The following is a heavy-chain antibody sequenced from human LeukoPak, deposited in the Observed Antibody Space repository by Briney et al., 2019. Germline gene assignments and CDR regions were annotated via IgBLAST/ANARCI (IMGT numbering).Heavy chain of an antibody. CDR1: GYSFTSYW. V-gene: IGHV5-51*01. Sequence: GESLKISCKGSGYSFTSYWIGWVRQMPGKGLEWVGIIYPGDSDTTYSPSFQGQVTISADKSISTAYLQWSSLKASDTAMYYCALRRLANWFDHWGQGTLVTVSS. CDR3: ALRRLANWFDH. CDR2: IYPGDSDT. J-gene: IGHJ5*02.